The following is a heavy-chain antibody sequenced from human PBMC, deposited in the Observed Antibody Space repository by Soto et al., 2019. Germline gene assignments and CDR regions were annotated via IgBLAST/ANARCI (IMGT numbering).Heavy chain of an antibody. CDR1: GGTFSSYA. CDR3: AKISRIVATIAGPVDP. J-gene: IGHJ5*02. Sequence: AAVKVSCKASGGTFSSYAISWVRQAPGQGLEWMGGIVPIFGTANYAQKFQGRVTITADESTSTAYMELSSLRSEDTAVYYCAKISRIVATIAGPVDPWGQGTLVTVSS. CDR2: IVPIFGTA. V-gene: IGHV1-69*13. D-gene: IGHD5-12*01.